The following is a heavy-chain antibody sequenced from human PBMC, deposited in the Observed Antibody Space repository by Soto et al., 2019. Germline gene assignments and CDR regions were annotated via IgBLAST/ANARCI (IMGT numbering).Heavy chain of an antibody. CDR1: VFPFGANA. V-gene: IGHV3-23*01. Sequence: GGSLRLSCVVSVFPFGANAMSWVRQAPGKGLEWVSGLSNTGRRTSYADPVKGRFNISRDNSENTVYLQMNSLRVEDTAVYYCATEMGATQGPFDNWGQGTLVTVSS. J-gene: IGHJ4*02. CDR2: LSNTGRRT. D-gene: IGHD1-26*01. CDR3: ATEMGATQGPFDN.